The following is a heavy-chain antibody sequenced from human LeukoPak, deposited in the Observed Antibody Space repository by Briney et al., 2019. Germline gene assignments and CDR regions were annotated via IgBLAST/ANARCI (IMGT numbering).Heavy chain of an antibody. CDR2: IRSKGHGRTT. Sequence: GGSLRLSCTASGFTFGDYALNWVRQAPGKGLEWVGFIRSKGHGRTTEYAASVEGRFTISRDDSKSIAYLQMNSLKTEDTAVYYCSRAQTEVGAKYYFDYWGQGTLVTVSS. D-gene: IGHD1-26*01. V-gene: IGHV3-49*04. CDR1: GFTFGDYA. CDR3: SRAQTEVGAKYYFDY. J-gene: IGHJ4*02.